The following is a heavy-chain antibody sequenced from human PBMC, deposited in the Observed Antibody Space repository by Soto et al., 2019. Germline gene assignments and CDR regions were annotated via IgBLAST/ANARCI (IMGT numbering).Heavy chain of an antibody. J-gene: IGHJ4*02. CDR2: IYPGDSDT. V-gene: IGHV5-51*01. D-gene: IGHD2-15*01. CDR1: GYSFTSYW. CDR3: ARSRGVPYCSGGSCYGDPAPFDY. Sequence: LGESLKISCKGSGYSFTSYWIGWVRQMPGKGLEWMGIIYPGDSDTRYSPSFQGQVTISADKSISTAYLQWSSLKASDTAMYYCARSRGVPYCSGGSCYGDPAPFDYWGQGTLVTVSS.